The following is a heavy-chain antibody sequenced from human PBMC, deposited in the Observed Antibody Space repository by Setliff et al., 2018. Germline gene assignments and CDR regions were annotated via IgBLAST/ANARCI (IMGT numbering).Heavy chain of an antibody. CDR3: ARSPANGGHDAFDV. Sequence: GGSLRLSCAASGFTFSSYWMHWVSQVPGKGPVLVSRINSDGSRTDYADSVKGRFTISRDNAKNTLYLQMNSLGAEDTAVYFCARSPANGGHDAFDVWGQGTMVTVSS. J-gene: IGHJ3*01. V-gene: IGHV3-74*01. CDR1: GFTFSSYW. D-gene: IGHD6-25*01. CDR2: INSDGSRT.